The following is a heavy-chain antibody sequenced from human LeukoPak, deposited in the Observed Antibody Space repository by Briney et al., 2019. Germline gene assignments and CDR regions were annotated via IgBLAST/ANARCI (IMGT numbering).Heavy chain of an antibody. Sequence: PGGSLRLSCAASGFTFSSYGMHWVRQAPGKGLEWVAVISYDGSNKYYADSVKGRFTISRDNSKNTLYLQMNSLRAEDTAVYYCAKDWTSAAGDYWGQGTLVTVSS. V-gene: IGHV3-30*18. CDR3: AKDWTSAAGDY. J-gene: IGHJ4*02. CDR2: ISYDGSNK. CDR1: GFTFSSYG. D-gene: IGHD3/OR15-3a*01.